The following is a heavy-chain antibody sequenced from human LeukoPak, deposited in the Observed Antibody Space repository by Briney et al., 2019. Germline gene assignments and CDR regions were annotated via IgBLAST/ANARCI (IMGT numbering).Heavy chain of an antibody. D-gene: IGHD1-1*01. CDR1: GYTFTSYY. J-gene: IGHJ6*03. Sequence: ASVKVSCKASGYTFTSYYMHWVRQAPGQGLEWMGIINPSGGSTSYAQKFQGRVTMTRDTSTSTVYMELSRLRSDDTAVYYCARDTNNYYYMDVWGKGTTVTISS. CDR2: INPSGGST. V-gene: IGHV1-46*01. CDR3: ARDTNNYYYMDV.